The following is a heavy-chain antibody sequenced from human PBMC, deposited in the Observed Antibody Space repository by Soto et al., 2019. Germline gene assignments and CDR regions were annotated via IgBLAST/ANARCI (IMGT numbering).Heavy chain of an antibody. J-gene: IGHJ6*02. V-gene: IGHV5-10-1*01. Sequence: PGESLKISCKGSGYSFTSYWISWVRQMPGKGLEWMGRIDPSDSYTNYSPSFQGHVTISADKSISTAYLQWSSLKASDTAMYYCARLGLAARSYYYVMDLSGQGTNVIVSS. D-gene: IGHD6-6*01. CDR3: ARLGLAARSYYYVMDL. CDR2: IDPSDSYT. CDR1: GYSFTSYW.